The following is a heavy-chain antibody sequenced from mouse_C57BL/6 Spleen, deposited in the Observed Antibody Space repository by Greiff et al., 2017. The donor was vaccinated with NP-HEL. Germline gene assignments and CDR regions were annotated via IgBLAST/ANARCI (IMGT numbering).Heavy chain of an antibody. CDR1: GYTFTDYY. Sequence: EVQRVESGPVLVKPGASVKMSCKASGYTFTDYYMNWVKQSHGKRLEWIGVINPYNGGTSYNQKFKGKATLTVDKSSSTAYMELNSLTSEDSAVYYCALYGSSYGYYAMDYWGQGTSVTVSS. CDR3: ALYGSSYGYYAMDY. CDR2: INPYNGGT. D-gene: IGHD1-1*01. J-gene: IGHJ4*01. V-gene: IGHV1-19*01.